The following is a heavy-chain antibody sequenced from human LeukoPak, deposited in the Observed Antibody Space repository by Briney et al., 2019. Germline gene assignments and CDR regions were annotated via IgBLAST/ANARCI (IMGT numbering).Heavy chain of an antibody. CDR1: GFSFSNTW. D-gene: IGHD4-17*01. CDR2: VKSKSDGGTA. CDR3: TPGGKDYVH. J-gene: IGHJ4*02. Sequence: PGGSLRLSCAASGFSFSNTWMNWVRRAPGKGLEWVGRVKSKSDGGTAEYAAPVKGRFIISRDDSKGTLYVQMSSLKIEDTALYYCTPGGKDYVHWGQGTLVTVSS. V-gene: IGHV3-15*07.